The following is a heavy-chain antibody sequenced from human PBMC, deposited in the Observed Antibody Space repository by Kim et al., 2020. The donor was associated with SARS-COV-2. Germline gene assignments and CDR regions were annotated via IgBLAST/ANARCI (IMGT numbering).Heavy chain of an antibody. CDR3: ARDSQY. Sequence: YDGSKSDYADSVRGRFTISRDNSQKMLYLQMNRLRAEDTAIYFCARDSQYWGQGTVVTVTS. CDR2: YDGSKS. J-gene: IGHJ4*02. V-gene: IGHV3-33*05.